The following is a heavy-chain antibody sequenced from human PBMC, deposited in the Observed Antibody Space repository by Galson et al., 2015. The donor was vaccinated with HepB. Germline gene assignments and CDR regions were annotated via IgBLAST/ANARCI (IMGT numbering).Heavy chain of an antibody. CDR2: ISYDGSNK. Sequence: SLRLSCAASGFTFSSYGMHWVRQAPGKGLEWVAVISYDGSNKYYADSVKGRFTISRDNSKNTLYLQMNSLRAEDTAVYYCAKPPPYCGGDCYFDYWGQGTLVTVSS. CDR3: AKPPPYCGGDCYFDY. D-gene: IGHD2-21*02. V-gene: IGHV3-30*18. J-gene: IGHJ4*02. CDR1: GFTFSSYG.